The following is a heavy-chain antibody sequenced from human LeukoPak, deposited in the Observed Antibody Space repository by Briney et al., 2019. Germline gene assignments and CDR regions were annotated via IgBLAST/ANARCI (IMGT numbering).Heavy chain of an antibody. CDR1: GFSIQNYA. J-gene: IGHJ4*02. D-gene: IGHD1-26*01. CDR3: TRDVGERGGTYYATLYGY. V-gene: IGHV3-21*01. CDR2: ISSTSSSI. Sequence: GGSLRLSCAVSGFSIQNYALSWVRQAPGRGLEWVSSISSTSSSIYHADSVKGRFTISRDNAKNSLYLQMTSLRAEDTAMYYCTRDVGERGGTYYATLYGYWGQGTLVTVSS.